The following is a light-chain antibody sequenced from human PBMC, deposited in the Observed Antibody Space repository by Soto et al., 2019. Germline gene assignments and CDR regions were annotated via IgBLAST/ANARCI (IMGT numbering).Light chain of an antibody. V-gene: IGKV3-20*01. CDR3: QQYGSSRFS. CDR2: GAS. J-gene: IGKJ3*01. CDR1: QSVSSSY. Sequence: EIVLTQSPGTLSVSPGERATLSCRASQSVSSSYLAWYQQKPGQAPRLLIYGASSRATGIPDRFSGSGSGTDFTLTISRLEPEDFAVYYCQQYGSSRFSFGPGTKVDIK.